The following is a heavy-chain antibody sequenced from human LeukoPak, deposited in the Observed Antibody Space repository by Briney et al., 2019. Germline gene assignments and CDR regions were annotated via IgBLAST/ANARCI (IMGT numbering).Heavy chain of an antibody. Sequence: PGRSLRLSCAASGFTFSSYGMHWVRQAPGKGLEWVAVISYDGSNKYYADSVKGRFTISRDNSKNTLYLQMNSLRAEDRAVYYCVKDSPPRYSGSPPAYWGQGTLVTVSS. CDR1: GFTFSSYG. CDR2: ISYDGSNK. V-gene: IGHV3-30*18. J-gene: IGHJ4*02. CDR3: VKDSPPRYSGSPPAY. D-gene: IGHD1-26*01.